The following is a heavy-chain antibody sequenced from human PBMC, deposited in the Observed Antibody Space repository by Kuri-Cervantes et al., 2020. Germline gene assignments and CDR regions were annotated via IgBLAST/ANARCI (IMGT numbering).Heavy chain of an antibody. D-gene: IGHD4-17*01. CDR3: AKIGMTTVTRGAFDI. J-gene: IGHJ3*02. CDR2: IKQDGSEK. CDR1: GFTFSSYW. Sequence: GGSLRLSCAASGFTFSSYWMSWVRQAPGKGLEWVANIKQDGSEKYYVDSVKGRFTISRDNSKNTLYLQMNSLRAEDTAVYYCAKIGMTTVTRGAFDIWGQGTMVTVSS. V-gene: IGHV3-7*01.